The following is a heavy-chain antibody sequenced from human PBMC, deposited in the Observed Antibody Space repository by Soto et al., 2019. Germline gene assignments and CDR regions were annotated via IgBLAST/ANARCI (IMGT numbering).Heavy chain of an antibody. D-gene: IGHD3-3*01. CDR3: AKDRRRYDFWSGYPGDYYYYYGMDV. Sequence: QVQLVESGGGVVQPGRSLRLSCAASGFTFSSYGMHWVRQAPGKGLERVAVISYDGSNKYYADSVKGRFIISRDNSKNTLYLQMNSLRAEDTAVYYCAKDRRRYDFWSGYPGDYYYYYGMDVWGQGTTVTVSS. CDR2: ISYDGSNK. CDR1: GFTFSSYG. V-gene: IGHV3-30*18. J-gene: IGHJ6*02.